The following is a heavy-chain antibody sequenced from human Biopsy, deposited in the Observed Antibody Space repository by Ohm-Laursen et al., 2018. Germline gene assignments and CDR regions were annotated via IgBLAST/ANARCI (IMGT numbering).Heavy chain of an antibody. D-gene: IGHD3-10*01. CDR1: GFTFRDYY. CDR3: ARPPWGHAYGYYNGMDV. J-gene: IGHJ6*02. Sequence: SLRLTCAASGFTFRDYYMTWIRQPPGKGLEWVSYITNSGGTVYYEDSVKGRFTVSRGNAKNSLYLQMDRLRAEDTAVYYCARPPWGHAYGYYNGMDVWGQGTTVIVSS. CDR2: ITNSGGTV. V-gene: IGHV3-11*01.